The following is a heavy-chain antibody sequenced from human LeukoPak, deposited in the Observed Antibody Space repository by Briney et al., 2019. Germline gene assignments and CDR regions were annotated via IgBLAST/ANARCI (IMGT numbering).Heavy chain of an antibody. CDR2: IKQDGSEE. CDR3: ARGGGRDGYNYPGFYGY. J-gene: IGHJ4*02. V-gene: IGHV3-7*01. D-gene: IGHD5-24*01. CDR1: GFTLSTYW. Sequence: GGSLTLSCAASGFTLSTYWMSWVRQAPGKGLEWVAHIKQDGSEEYYVDSVKGRFTISRDNAKNTLYLQMNSLRAADTAVYYCARGGGRDGYNYPGFYGYWGQGTLLTVSS.